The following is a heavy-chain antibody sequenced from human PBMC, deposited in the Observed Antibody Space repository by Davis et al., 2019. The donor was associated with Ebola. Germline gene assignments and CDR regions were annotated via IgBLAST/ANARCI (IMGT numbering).Heavy chain of an antibody. Sequence: PGGSLRLSCAASGFTFSSYAMHWVRQAPGKGLEWVAVISYDGSNKYYADSVKGRFTISRDNSKNTLYLQMNSLRAEDTAVYYCAGCIAVAALDYYGMDVWGQGTTVTVSS. J-gene: IGHJ6*02. CDR3: AGCIAVAALDYYGMDV. CDR2: ISYDGSNK. V-gene: IGHV3-30-3*01. D-gene: IGHD6-19*01. CDR1: GFTFSSYA.